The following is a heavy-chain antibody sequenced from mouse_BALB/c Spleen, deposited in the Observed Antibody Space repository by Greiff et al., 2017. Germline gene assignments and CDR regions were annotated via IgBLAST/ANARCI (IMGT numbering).Heavy chain of an antibody. J-gene: IGHJ2*01. CDR1: GYSFTGYY. Sequence: EVQLHQSGPELVKPGASVKISCKASGYSFTGYYMHWVKQSHVKSLEWIGRINPYNGATSYNQNFKDKASLTVDKSSSTAYMELHSLTSEDSAVYYCARGEVITTVVERYYFDYWGQGTTLTVSS. D-gene: IGHD1-1*01. V-gene: IGHV1-26*01. CDR2: INPYNGAT. CDR3: ARGEVITTVVERYYFDY.